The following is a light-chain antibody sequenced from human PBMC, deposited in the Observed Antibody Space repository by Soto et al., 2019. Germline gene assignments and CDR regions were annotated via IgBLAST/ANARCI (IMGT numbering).Light chain of an antibody. CDR1: SSDIWSYNF. V-gene: IGLV2-23*01. CDR3: FSYAGSSTYV. J-gene: IGLJ1*01. CDR2: EGS. Sequence: ALAQPASVSSSHGQSITISCTGTSSDIWSYNFVSWYQQHPGKAPKLMIYEGSKRPSGISDRFSGSKSGNTASLTISGLQAEDEADYFCFSYAGSSTYVFGTGTKVTVL.